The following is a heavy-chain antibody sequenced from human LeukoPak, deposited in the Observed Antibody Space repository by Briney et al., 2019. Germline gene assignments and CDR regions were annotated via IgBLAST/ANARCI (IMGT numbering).Heavy chain of an antibody. CDR1: GYTFPSYF. Sequence: ASVKVSCKASGYTFPSYFMHWVRQAPGQGLEWMGIINPTGGSTTYAQEFQGRVTMTRDTSTSTVYMELSNLRSDDTAVYYCARTAARRFDYWGQGTLVTVSS. CDR3: ARTAARRFDY. D-gene: IGHD6-6*01. J-gene: IGHJ4*02. V-gene: IGHV1-46*01. CDR2: INPTGGST.